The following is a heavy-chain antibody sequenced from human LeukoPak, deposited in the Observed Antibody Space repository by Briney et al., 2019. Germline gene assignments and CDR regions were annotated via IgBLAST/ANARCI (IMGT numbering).Heavy chain of an antibody. CDR1: GGTFSSYA. V-gene: IGHV1-69*01. Sequence: SVKVSCKASGGTFSSYAISWARQAPGQGLEWMGGIIPIFGTANYAQKFQGRVTITADESTSTAYMELSSLRSEDTAVYYCARAIVVVVAATPVLNWFDPWGQGTLVTVSS. CDR3: ARAIVVVVAATPVLNWFDP. J-gene: IGHJ5*02. CDR2: IIPIFGTA. D-gene: IGHD2-15*01.